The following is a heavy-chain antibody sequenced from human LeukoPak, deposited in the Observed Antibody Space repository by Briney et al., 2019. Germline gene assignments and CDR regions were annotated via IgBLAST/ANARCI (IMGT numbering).Heavy chain of an antibody. Sequence: GGSLRLSCAASGFTFTSFGMHWVRQAPGKGLEWVAFIRNDGDVIYYAESVKGRFTISRDNSKNTVYLQLNSLRAEDTAVYYCARDGDTAMVTGYYYYYMDVWGKGTTVTVSS. CDR1: GFTFTSFG. J-gene: IGHJ6*03. V-gene: IGHV3-30*02. CDR2: IRNDGDVI. CDR3: ARDGDTAMVTGYYYYYMDV. D-gene: IGHD5-18*01.